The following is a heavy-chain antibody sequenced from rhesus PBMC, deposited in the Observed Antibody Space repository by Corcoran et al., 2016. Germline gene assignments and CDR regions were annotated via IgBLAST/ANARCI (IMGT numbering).Heavy chain of an antibody. V-gene: IGHV4-160*01. CDR3: ARKVVLAYCSGGVCYTEAYFDY. Sequence: QVQLQESGPGLVKPSETLSLTCAVSGGSISSNYWSWIRQPPGKGLEWIGRIYGSGGTTDYPPSLKISVTISPDTSKNQFSLKLSSVTAADTAVYYCARKVVLAYCSGGVCYTEAYFDYWGQGVLVTVSS. D-gene: IGHD2-39*02. J-gene: IGHJ4*01. CDR2: IYGSGGTT. CDR1: GGSISSNY.